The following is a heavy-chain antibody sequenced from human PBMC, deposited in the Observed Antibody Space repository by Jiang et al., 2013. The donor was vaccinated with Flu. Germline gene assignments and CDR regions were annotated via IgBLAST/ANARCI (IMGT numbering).Heavy chain of an antibody. D-gene: IGHD3-10*01. J-gene: IGHJ3*02. Sequence: VQLVESGGGVVQPGRSLRLSCAASGFTFSDCGMHWVRQAPGRGLEWVAILWYDGNHKYYGDSVRGRFTISRDDSKNTLYLQMDSLRPEDTAIYYCARDIGDPGSSRNDALNIWGHGTMATVSS. CDR3: ARDIGDPGSSRNDALNI. CDR1: GFTFSDCG. CDR2: LWYDGNHK. V-gene: IGHV3-33*08.